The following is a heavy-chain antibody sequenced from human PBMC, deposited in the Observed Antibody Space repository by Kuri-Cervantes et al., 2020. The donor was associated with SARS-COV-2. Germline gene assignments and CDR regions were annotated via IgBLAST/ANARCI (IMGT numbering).Heavy chain of an antibody. CDR2: IYYSGST. CDR1: GGSISSSSYY. D-gene: IGHD3-16*02. CDR3: ARGRRIYDYIWGCYRDAFDI. J-gene: IGHJ3*02. V-gene: IGHV4-39*01. Sequence: SETLSLTCTVSGGSISSSSYYWGWIRQPPGKGLEWIGSIYYSGSTYYNPSLKSRVTISVDTSKNPFSLKLSSVTAADTAVYYCARGRRIYDYIWGCYRDAFDIWGQGTMVTVSS.